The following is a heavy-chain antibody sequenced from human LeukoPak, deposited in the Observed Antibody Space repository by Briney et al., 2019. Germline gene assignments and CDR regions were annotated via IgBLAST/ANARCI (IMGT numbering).Heavy chain of an antibody. CDR3: ARGITNYYGIIDY. D-gene: IGHD1-26*01. J-gene: IGHJ4*02. V-gene: IGHV4-59*11. Sequence: SETLSLTCTVSGGSMRSHFWSWIRQPPGKGLEWIGFIYYTGSTGYNPSLKSRVTISLDTSKNQLSLKVTSVTAADTAVYFCARGITNYYGIIDYWGQGTLVTVSS. CDR2: IYYTGST. CDR1: GGSMRSHF.